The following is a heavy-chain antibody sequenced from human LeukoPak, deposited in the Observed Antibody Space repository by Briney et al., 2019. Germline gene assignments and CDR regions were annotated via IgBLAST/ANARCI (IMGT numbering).Heavy chain of an antibody. V-gene: IGHV3-33*01. D-gene: IGHD3-3*01. CDR3: ARLTLEWLFDY. Sequence: GGSLRLSCAASGFTFSSYGMHWVRQAPGKGLEWVAVIWYDGSNKYYADSVKGRFTISRDNSKNTLYLQMNSLRAEDTAVYYCARLTLEWLFDYWGQGTLVTVSS. CDR1: GFTFSSYG. J-gene: IGHJ4*02. CDR2: IWYDGSNK.